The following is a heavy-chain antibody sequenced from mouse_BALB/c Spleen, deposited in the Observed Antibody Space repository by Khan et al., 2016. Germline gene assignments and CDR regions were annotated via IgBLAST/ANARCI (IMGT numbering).Heavy chain of an antibody. V-gene: IGHV1-15*01. CDR3: TRWFAY. CDR1: GYTFTDYE. Sequence: QVQLQQSGAELVRPGASVTLSCKASGYTFTDYEMHWVKQTPVHGLEWIGAIDPETGGTAYNQKFKGKATLTADKSSSTAYMELRSLTSEDSAVYYCTRWFAYWGQGTLVTVSA. CDR2: IDPETGGT. J-gene: IGHJ3*01.